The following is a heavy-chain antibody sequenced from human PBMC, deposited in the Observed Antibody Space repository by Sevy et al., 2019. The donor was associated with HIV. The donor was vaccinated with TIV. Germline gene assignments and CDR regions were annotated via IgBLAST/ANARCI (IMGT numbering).Heavy chain of an antibody. D-gene: IGHD3-22*01. J-gene: IGHJ4*02. CDR3: ARGGYYYDNAAYYALDS. Sequence: GGSLRLSCAASGFTFGSYAMHWVRQAPGKGMEWVAIIWSDGAYQYHGDSVKGRFTISRDNSKNTLYLQMNNVRVEDTAVYYCARGGYYYDNAAYYALDSWGQGTLVTVSS. CDR1: GFTFGSYA. CDR2: IWSDGAYQ. V-gene: IGHV3-33*08.